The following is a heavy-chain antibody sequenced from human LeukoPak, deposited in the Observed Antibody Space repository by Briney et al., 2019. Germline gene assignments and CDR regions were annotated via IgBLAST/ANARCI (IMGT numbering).Heavy chain of an antibody. V-gene: IGHV3-21*01. CDR1: GFTFSSYS. Sequence: GGSLRLSCAASGFTFSSYSMNWVRQAPGKGLEWVSSISSSSSYIYYADSVKGRFTISRDNAKNSLYLQMNSLRAEDTAVYYCARDNHMGIQLWLPFSGAFDIWGQGTMVTVSS. CDR3: ARDNHMGIQLWLPFSGAFDI. J-gene: IGHJ3*02. D-gene: IGHD5-18*01. CDR2: ISSSSSYI.